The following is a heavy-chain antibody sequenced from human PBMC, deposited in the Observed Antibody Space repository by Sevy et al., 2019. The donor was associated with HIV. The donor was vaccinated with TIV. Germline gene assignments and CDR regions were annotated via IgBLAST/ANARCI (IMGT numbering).Heavy chain of an antibody. CDR3: AKDTGGAMVLGVPYYYDGMDV. D-gene: IGHD3-10*01. CDR2: ISWNSGSI. J-gene: IGHJ6*02. Sequence: GGSLRLSCAASGFTFDDYAMHWVRQAPGKGLEWVSGISWNSGSIGYADSVKGRFTISRDNAKNSLYLQMNSLRAEDTAVYDCAKDTGGAMVLGVPYYYDGMDVWGQGTTVTVSS. V-gene: IGHV3-9*01. CDR1: GFTFDDYA.